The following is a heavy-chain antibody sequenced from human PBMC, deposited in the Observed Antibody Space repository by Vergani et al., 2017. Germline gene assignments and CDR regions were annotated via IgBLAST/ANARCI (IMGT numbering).Heavy chain of an antibody. J-gene: IGHJ4*02. CDR3: ARVLRYSSGWDYVDY. V-gene: IGHV3-53*01. CDR2: IYSGGST. Sequence: EVQLVESGGALIQPGGSLRLSCAASGFTVSNNYMNWVRQAPGKGREWVSVIYSGGSTYYADSEKGRFTISRDNSKNTLYLQMNSLRAEDTAVYYCARVLRYSSGWDYVDYWGQGTLVTVSS. D-gene: IGHD6-19*01. CDR1: GFTVSNNY.